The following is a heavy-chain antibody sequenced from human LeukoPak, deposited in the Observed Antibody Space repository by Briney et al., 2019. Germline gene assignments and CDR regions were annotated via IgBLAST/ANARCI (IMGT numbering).Heavy chain of an antibody. Sequence: PSQTLSLTCAVSGGSITSGGYSWSWIRQPPGKGLEWIGYIYHSGSTYYSPSLKSRATISVDRSQNQFSLKLSSVTAADTAVYYCARALRNDYDYVWEIYRPGYFDYWGQGTLVTVSS. CDR3: ARALRNDYDYVWEIYRPGYFDY. V-gene: IGHV4-30-2*01. CDR1: GGSITSGGYS. CDR2: IYHSGST. D-gene: IGHD3-16*02. J-gene: IGHJ4*02.